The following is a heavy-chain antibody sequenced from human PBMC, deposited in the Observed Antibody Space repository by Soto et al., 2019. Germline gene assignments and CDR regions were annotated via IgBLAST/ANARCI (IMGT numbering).Heavy chain of an antibody. V-gene: IGHV3-74*01. CDR3: ASGTVTTWSGGYGMDV. J-gene: IGHJ6*02. CDR2: INSDGSRI. CDR1: GFTFSSYW. D-gene: IGHD4-17*01. Sequence: GGSLRLSCAASGFTFSSYWMHWVRQAPGKGLVWVSRINSDGSRINYADSVKGRFTISRDDAKNTLYLQINSLRAEDTAVYYCASGTVTTWSGGYGMDVWGQGTTVTVSS.